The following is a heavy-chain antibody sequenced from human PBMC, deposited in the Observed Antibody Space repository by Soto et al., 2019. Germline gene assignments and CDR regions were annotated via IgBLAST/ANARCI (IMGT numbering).Heavy chain of an antibody. V-gene: IGHV4-39*01. D-gene: IGHD2-2*01. CDR2: IYYSGST. Sequence: KSSETLSLTCTVSGGSISSSSYHWGWIRQPPXKGLEWIGSIYYSGSTYYNPSLKSRVTISVDTSKNQFSLKLSSVTAADTAVYYCASGQLLLMGYYYYGMDVWGQGTTVTVSS. J-gene: IGHJ6*02. CDR1: GGSISSSSYH. CDR3: ASGQLLLMGYYYYGMDV.